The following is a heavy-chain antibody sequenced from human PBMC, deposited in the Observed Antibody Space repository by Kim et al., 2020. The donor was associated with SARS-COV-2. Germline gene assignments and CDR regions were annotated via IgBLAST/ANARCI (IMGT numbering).Heavy chain of an antibody. CDR3: ARGTTEDAFDI. J-gene: IGHJ3*02. CDR2: IYYSGST. CDR1: GGSVSSGSYY. Sequence: SETLSLTCTVSGGSVSSGSYYWSWIRQPPGKGLEWIGYIYYSGSTNYNPSLKSRVTISVDTSKNQFSLKLSSVTAADTAVYYCARGTTEDAFDIWGQGTMVTVSS. V-gene: IGHV4-61*01. D-gene: IGHD4-4*01.